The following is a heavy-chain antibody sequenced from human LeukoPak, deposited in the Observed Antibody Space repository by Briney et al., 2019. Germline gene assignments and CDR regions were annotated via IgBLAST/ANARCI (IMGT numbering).Heavy chain of an antibody. CDR2: INPSGGST. CDR3: ALASYSSGWYGAFDI. V-gene: IGHV1-46*01. J-gene: IGHJ3*02. CDR1: GYTFTSYY. Sequence: ASVKVSCKASGYTFTSYYMHWVRQAPGQGLEWMGIINPSGGSTSYAQKFQGRVTMTRDTSTSTVYMELSSLRSEDTAVYYCALASYSSGWYGAFDIWGQGTMVTVSS. D-gene: IGHD6-19*01.